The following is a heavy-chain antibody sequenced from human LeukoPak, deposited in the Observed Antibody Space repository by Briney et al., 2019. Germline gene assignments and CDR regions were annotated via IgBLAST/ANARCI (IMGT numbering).Heavy chain of an antibody. CDR3: ARCVRRYYHYGMDV. CDR2: INHSGST. Sequence: SETLSLTCAVYGGSFSGYYWSWIRQPPGKGLEWIGEINHSGSTNYNPSLKSRVTISVDTSKNQFSLKLSSVTAADTAVYYCARCVRRYYHYGMDVWGQGTTVTVSS. V-gene: IGHV4-34*01. CDR1: GGSFSGYY. J-gene: IGHJ6*02. D-gene: IGHD3-16*02.